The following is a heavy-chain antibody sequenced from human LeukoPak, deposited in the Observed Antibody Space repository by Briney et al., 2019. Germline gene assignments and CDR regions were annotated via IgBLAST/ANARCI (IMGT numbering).Heavy chain of an antibody. J-gene: IGHJ3*02. D-gene: IGHD1-7*01. CDR2: INPNSGGT. V-gene: IGHV1-2*02. CDR3: ARAVSRNYAGAFDI. CDR1: GYTFTGYY. Sequence: GASVKVSCKASGYTFTGYYMHWVRQAPGQGLEWMGWINPNSGGTNYAQKFQGRVTMTRDTSISTAYMELSRLRSDDTAVYYCARAVSRNYAGAFDIWGQGTMVTVSS.